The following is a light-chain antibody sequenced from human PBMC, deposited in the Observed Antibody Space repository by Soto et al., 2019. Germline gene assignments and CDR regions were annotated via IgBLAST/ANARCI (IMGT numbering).Light chain of an antibody. V-gene: IGKV3-15*01. J-gene: IGKJ1*01. CDR3: QQYNNWPPWT. CDR1: QSVSSN. CDR2: GAS. Sequence: EIVMTQSPATLSVSPGERATLSCRASQSVSSNLAWYQQKPGQAPRLLFYGASTRATGVPARFSGSRSGTEFTLTISSLQSEDFAVYYCQQYNNWPPWTFGQGTKVEIK.